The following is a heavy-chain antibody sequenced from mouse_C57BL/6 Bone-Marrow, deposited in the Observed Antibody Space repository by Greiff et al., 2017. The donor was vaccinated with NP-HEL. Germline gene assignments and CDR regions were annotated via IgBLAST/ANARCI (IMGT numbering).Heavy chain of an antibody. CDR3: ARNDADYSNYDY. D-gene: IGHD2-5*01. J-gene: IGHJ2*01. CDR2: IYPGDGDT. Sequence: VQLQQSGPELVKPGASVKISCKASGYAFSSSWMNWVKQRPGKGLEWIGRIYPGDGDTNYNGKFKGKATLTADKSSSTAYMQLSSLTSEDSAVYFCARNDADYSNYDYWGQGTTRTGSS. V-gene: IGHV1-82*01. CDR1: GYAFSSSW.